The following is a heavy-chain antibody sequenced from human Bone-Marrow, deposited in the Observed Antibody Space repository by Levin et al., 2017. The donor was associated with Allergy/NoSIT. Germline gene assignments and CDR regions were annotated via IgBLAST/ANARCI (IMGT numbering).Heavy chain of an antibody. Sequence: KISCKASGGSFNNYAFIWVRQAPGQGLEWLGGIIPIYVTPDYAQKFQGRVAIAADKSTNTAYMELNSLRSEDTAVYYCVRGSMASSYYNMDVWGQGTTVTVSS. J-gene: IGHJ6*02. CDR3: VRGSMASSYYNMDV. CDR2: IIPIYVTP. D-gene: IGHD2/OR15-2a*01. V-gene: IGHV1-69*06. CDR1: GGSFNNYA.